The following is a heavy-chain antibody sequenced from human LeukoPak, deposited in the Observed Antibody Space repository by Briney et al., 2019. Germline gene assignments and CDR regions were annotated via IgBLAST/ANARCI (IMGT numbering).Heavy chain of an antibody. Sequence: KTSETLSLTCTVSGGSISSSSYYWGWIRQPPGKGLEWIGSIYYSGTTYYNPCLKSLFTISVDTSKNQFSLKLSSVTAADTAVYYCARLQYYYDSRGYLSYYLDYWGQGTPVTVSS. CDR2: IYYSGTT. CDR3: ARLQYYYDSRGYLSYYLDY. CDR1: GGSISSSSYY. V-gene: IGHV4-39*01. J-gene: IGHJ4*02. D-gene: IGHD3-22*01.